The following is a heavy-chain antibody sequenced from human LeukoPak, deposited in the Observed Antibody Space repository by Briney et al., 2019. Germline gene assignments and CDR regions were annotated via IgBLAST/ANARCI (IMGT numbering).Heavy chain of an antibody. J-gene: IGHJ4*02. V-gene: IGHV4-38-2*01. Sequence: SETLSLTCAVSGYSISSGYYWGWVRPSPDKGLEWIGSIHHSGSTYYNPSLRSRVTLSMDTSKNLFSLRLSSVTAADRAVYYCARVPGESTFEGIVVHFDYWGQGTLVTVSS. CDR1: GYSISSGYY. CDR2: IHHSGST. CDR3: ARVPGESTFEGIVVHFDY. D-gene: IGHD6-6*01.